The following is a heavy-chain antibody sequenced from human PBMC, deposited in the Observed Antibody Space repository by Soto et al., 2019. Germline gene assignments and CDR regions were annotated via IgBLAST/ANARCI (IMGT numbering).Heavy chain of an antibody. CDR2: IYYSGST. CDR3: ARHSLRLRDTYYYDNGGYDFDY. V-gene: IGHV4-59*08. J-gene: IGHJ4*02. CDR1: GGSISSYY. D-gene: IGHD3-22*01. Sequence: SETLSLTCTVSGGSISSYYWSWMREPPGPRLEWIGFIYYSGSTNYNPSLKSRVTISVDTSKNQFSLKLSSVTAADTAVYYCARHSLRLRDTYYYDNGGYDFDYWGQGTPVTVS.